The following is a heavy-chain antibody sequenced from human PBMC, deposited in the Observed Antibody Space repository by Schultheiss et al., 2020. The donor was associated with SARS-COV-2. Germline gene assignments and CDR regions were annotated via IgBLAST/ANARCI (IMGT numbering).Heavy chain of an antibody. J-gene: IGHJ4*02. CDR2: IYYTGIT. Sequence: SETLSLTCTVSGSSISGYFWTWIRQPQGKGLEQVGNIYYTGITKYSPSLKSRITISVDTSKKQFSLRLGSVTAADTAVYYCARAARVEQLFSVRGGHLDYWGRGTQVTVSS. CDR1: GSSISGYF. D-gene: IGHD3-10*01. CDR3: ARAARVEQLFSVRGGHLDY. V-gene: IGHV4-59*01.